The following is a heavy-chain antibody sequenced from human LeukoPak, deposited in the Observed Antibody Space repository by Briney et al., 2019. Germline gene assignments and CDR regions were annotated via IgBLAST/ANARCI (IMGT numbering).Heavy chain of an antibody. CDR3: ARLMRDYYYMDV. J-gene: IGHJ6*03. Sequence: PGGSLRLSCAASGFTFTISWMHWVRQAPGKGLAWVSHINSDGSSTDYADSVRGRFTISRDNAKNTLYLQMNSLRAEDTAVYYCARLMRDYYYMDVWGKGTTVTVSS. V-gene: IGHV3-74*01. CDR2: INSDGSST. D-gene: IGHD2-8*01. CDR1: GFTFTISW.